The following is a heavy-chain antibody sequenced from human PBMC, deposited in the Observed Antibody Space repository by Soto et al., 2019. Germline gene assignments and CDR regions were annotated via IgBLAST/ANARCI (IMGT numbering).Heavy chain of an antibody. J-gene: IGHJ6*03. V-gene: IGHV4-59*01. CDR2: IYYSGST. Sequence: SETLSLTCTVSGGSISSYHWSWIRQPPGKGLEWIGYIYYSGSTNYNPSLKSRVTISVDTSKNQFSLKLSSVTAADTAVYYCARDFQEDYMDVWGKGTTVTVSS. CDR3: ARDFQEDYMDV. CDR1: GGSISSYH.